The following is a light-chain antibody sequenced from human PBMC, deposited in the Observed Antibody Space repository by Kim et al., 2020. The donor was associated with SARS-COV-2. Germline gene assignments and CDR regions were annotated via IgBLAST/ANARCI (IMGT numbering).Light chain of an antibody. CDR1: QSGSGL. CDR2: KAA. Sequence: SASGGDRVTITWRARQSGSGLLDWDQQKPRKAPKLLIYKAASLESGVPSRFSGSGSGTEFTLTISSLQPDDFAIYYCLRYNDYSGTFGQGTKLEI. V-gene: IGKV1-5*01. CDR3: LRYNDYSGT. J-gene: IGKJ2*01.